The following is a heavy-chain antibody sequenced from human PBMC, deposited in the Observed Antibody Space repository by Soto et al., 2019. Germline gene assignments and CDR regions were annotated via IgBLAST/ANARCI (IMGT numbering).Heavy chain of an antibody. D-gene: IGHD6-19*01. V-gene: IGHV3-53*04. CDR2: IYSGGST. J-gene: IGHJ4*02. CDR1: GFTVSSNY. Sequence: GGSLRLSCAASGFTVSSNYMSWVRQAPGKGLEWVSVIYSGGSTYYADSVKGRFTISRHNSKNTLYLQMNSLRAEDTAVYYCARDQYSSGWYYFDYWGQGTLVTVS. CDR3: ARDQYSSGWYYFDY.